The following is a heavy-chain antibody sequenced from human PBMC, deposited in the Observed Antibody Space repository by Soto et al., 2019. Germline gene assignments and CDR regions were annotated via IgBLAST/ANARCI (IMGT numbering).Heavy chain of an antibody. J-gene: IGHJ5*02. V-gene: IGHV4-59*08. CDR2: IYYSGST. CDR1: GGSISSNY. CDR3: ARVRYDFWSGYGRVWFDP. D-gene: IGHD3-3*01. Sequence: SETLSLTCTVSGGSISSNYWSWIRQPPGKGLEWIGYIYYSGSTNYNPSLKSRVTISVDTSKNQFSLKLSSVTAADTAVYYCARVRYDFWSGYGRVWFDPWGQGTLVTVSS.